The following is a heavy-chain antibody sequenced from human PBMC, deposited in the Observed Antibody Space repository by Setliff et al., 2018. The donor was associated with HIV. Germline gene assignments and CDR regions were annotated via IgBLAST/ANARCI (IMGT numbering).Heavy chain of an antibody. Sequence: SGPTLVNPTQTLTLTCTFSGFSLSTSGMRVSWIRQPPGKALEWLARIDWDDDKFYSPSLKSRLTITKDTSKNQVVLTMTNMDPVDTATYYCAHSARVVVVIAHTYAEYFQHWGQGTLVTVSS. CDR1: GFSLSTSGMR. J-gene: IGHJ1*01. CDR3: AHSARVVVVIAHTYAEYFQH. V-gene: IGHV2-5*08. CDR2: IDWDDDK. D-gene: IGHD2-21*01.